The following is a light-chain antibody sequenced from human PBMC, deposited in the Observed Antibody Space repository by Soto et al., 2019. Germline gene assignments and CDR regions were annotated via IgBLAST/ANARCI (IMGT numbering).Light chain of an antibody. CDR1: SSTFANNY. CDR3: SSYTTSYFYV. CDR2: RTD. Sequence: QSALTQPPSVSGTPGQTVSISCSGDSSTFANNYVHWYQQVPGAAPKLLMYRTDQRPSGVPERFSGSKSGTSASLTISGLRPEDEAHYYCSSYTTSYFYVFGPGTKLTVL. V-gene: IGLV1-47*01. J-gene: IGLJ1*01.